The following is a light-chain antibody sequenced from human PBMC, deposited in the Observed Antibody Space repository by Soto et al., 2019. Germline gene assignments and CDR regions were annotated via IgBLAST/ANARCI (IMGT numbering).Light chain of an antibody. J-gene: IGKJ1*01. Sequence: EIVLTQYPATLSVSPGERATLSCRASQSVSSDLAWYQHKPGQAPRLLIYGASTRATGIPARFSGRGSGTDFTLTISRLEPEDFAVYYCQQYGSSPRTFGQGTKVDIK. CDR1: QSVSSD. V-gene: IGKV3-20*01. CDR3: QQYGSSPRT. CDR2: GAS.